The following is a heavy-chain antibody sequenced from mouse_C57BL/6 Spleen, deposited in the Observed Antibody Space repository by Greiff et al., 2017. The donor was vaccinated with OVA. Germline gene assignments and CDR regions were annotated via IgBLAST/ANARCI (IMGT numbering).Heavy chain of an antibody. CDR2: IYPRSGNT. V-gene: IGHV1-81*01. CDR3: ARAGGLTGTGYFDV. J-gene: IGHJ1*03. Sequence: VQLQQSGAELARPGASVKLSCKASGYTFTSYGISWVKQRTGQGLEWIGEIYPRSGNTYYNEKFKGKATLTADKSSSTAYMELRSLTSEDSAVYFCARAGGLTGTGYFDVWGTGTTVTVSS. CDR1: GYTFTSYG. D-gene: IGHD4-1*01.